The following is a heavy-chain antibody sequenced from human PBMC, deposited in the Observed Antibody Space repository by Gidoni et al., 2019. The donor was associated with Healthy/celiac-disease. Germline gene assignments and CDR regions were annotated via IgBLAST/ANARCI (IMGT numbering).Heavy chain of an antibody. D-gene: IGHD3-9*01. CDR1: GFTFTTAA. V-gene: IGHV1-58*02. Sequence: QMQLVQSGPEVKKPGTSVTVSCKASGFTFTTAAMLWVRQARGQRLEWIGWIVVGSGNTNYAQKFQERVTITRDMSTSTAYMELSSLRSEDTAVYYCAADQAGYYDILTGYYYYYGMDVWGQGTTVTVSS. CDR2: IVVGSGNT. CDR3: AADQAGYYDILTGYYYYYGMDV. J-gene: IGHJ6*02.